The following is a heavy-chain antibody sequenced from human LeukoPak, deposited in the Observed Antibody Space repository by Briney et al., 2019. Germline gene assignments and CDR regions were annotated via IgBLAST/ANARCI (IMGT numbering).Heavy chain of an antibody. CDR2: IKQDGSEK. J-gene: IGHJ4*02. V-gene: IGHV3-7*01. CDR1: GFTFRNYW. Sequence: GGSLRLSCAASGFTFRNYWMSWVRQAPGKGLEWVANIKQDGSEKYYVDSVKGRFTISRDNAKNSLYLQMNSLRAEDTAVYYCASDGREYQLRDYWGQGTLVTVSS. CDR3: ASDGREYQLRDY. D-gene: IGHD2-2*01.